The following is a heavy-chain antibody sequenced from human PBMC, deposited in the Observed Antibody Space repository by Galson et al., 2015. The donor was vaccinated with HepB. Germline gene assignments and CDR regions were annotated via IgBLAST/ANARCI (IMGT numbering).Heavy chain of an antibody. V-gene: IGHV5-51*03. D-gene: IGHD3-22*01. J-gene: IGHJ5*02. CDR2: IYPGDSDS. Sequence: QSGAEVKKPGESLKISCKGSGYSFTSYWIGWVRQMPGKGLEWMGIIYPGDSDSRYSPSFQGQVTISADKSISTAYLQWSSLKASDTAMYYCARLKDYDDSSGYLNNWVDPWGQGTLVTVSS. CDR3: ARLKDYDDSSGYLNNWVDP. CDR1: GYSFTSYW.